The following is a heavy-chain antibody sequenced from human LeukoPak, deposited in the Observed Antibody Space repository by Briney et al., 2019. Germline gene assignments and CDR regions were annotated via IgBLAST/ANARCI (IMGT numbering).Heavy chain of an antibody. D-gene: IGHD6-19*01. V-gene: IGHV4-34*01. CDR1: GGSFSGYY. J-gene: IGHJ4*02. CDR3: TRDGWNYSFDY. CDR2: INHSGST. Sequence: PSETLSLTCAVYGGSFSGYYWSWIRQPPGKGLEWIGEINHSGSTNYNPSLKSRVTISVDTSKNQFSLKLSSVTAADTAVYYCTRDGWNYSFDYWGQGTLVTVSS.